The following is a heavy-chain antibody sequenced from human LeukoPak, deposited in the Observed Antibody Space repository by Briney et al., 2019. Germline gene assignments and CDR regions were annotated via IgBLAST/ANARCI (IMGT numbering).Heavy chain of an antibody. CDR1: GFTFNTYA. CDR3: VKYHNSCYSV. CDR2: ISTDGGGT. V-gene: IGHV3-64D*06. D-gene: IGHD2-15*01. J-gene: IGHJ4*02. Sequence: GGSLRLSCSASGFTFNTYAMYWVRQAPGKGLEYVSAISTDGGGTYYADSVKGRFTISRNNTKNTLYLQMSSLRAEDSAVYYCVKYHNSCYSVWGQGTLVTVSS.